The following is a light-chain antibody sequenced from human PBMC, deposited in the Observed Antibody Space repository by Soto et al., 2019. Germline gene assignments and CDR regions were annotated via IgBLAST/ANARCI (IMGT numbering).Light chain of an antibody. CDR2: GNN. J-gene: IGLJ1*01. Sequence: QSVLTQPPSVSGAPGQRVTLSCTGSSSNIGAGYDVHWYQQLPGTAPKLLIYGNNNRPSGVPDRFSGSKSGTSASLAITGLQDEDEADYYCQSYDSSLSGPDVFGTGTKLTVL. CDR3: QSYDSSLSGPDV. CDR1: SSNIGAGYD. V-gene: IGLV1-40*01.